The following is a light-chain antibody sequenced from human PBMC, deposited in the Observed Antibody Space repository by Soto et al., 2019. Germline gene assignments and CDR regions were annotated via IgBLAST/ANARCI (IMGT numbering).Light chain of an antibody. V-gene: IGKV3-15*01. CDR2: GVS. CDR3: QQGHDWPLT. CDR1: QSISGE. J-gene: IGKJ2*01. Sequence: EIVMTQSPATLSVSPGERATLSCRASQSISGELAWYPQRPGQPPRLLIYGVSTRATGVPDRFSGSGSGSDFTLTIRGLQSEDFAVYYCQQGHDWPLTVGQGTRLDI.